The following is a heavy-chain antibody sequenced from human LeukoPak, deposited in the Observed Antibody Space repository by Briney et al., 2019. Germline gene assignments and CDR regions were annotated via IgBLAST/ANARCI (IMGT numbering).Heavy chain of an antibody. Sequence: ASVKVPCKASGYTFTSYYMHWVRQAPGQGLEWMGIINPSGGSTSYAQKFQGRVTMTRDTSTSTVYMELSSLRSEDTAVYYCARVSQWLPLFDYWGQGTLVTVSS. D-gene: IGHD6-19*01. J-gene: IGHJ4*02. CDR3: ARVSQWLPLFDY. CDR2: INPSGGST. CDR1: GYTFTSYY. V-gene: IGHV1-46*01.